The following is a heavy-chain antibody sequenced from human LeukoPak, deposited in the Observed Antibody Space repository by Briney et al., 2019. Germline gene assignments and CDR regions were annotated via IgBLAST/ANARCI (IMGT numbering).Heavy chain of an antibody. CDR1: GGSFSDFY. CDR3: AREVDRTAFDI. D-gene: IGHD5-12*01. CDR2: INHNGST. Sequence: KSSETLSLTCAVYGGSFSDFYWNWLRRPPGKGLEWIGEINHNGSTNYNPSLKSRVTISVDTSKNQFSLKLSSVTAADTAVYYCAREVDRTAFDIWGQGTMVTVSS. J-gene: IGHJ3*02. V-gene: IGHV4-34*01.